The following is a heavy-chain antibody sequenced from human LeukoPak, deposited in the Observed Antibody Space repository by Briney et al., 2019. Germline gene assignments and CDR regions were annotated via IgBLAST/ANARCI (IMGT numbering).Heavy chain of an antibody. CDR1: GGSISNYF. J-gene: IGHJ4*02. Sequence: PSETLSLTCTVSGGSISNYFWSWIRQPPGKGLECIGYIYYSGSTNYNPSLKSRVTISVDTSKNQFSLKLSSVTAADTAVYYCARDFRGRTFDYWGQGTLVTVSS. V-gene: IGHV4-59*12. CDR2: IYYSGST. D-gene: IGHD2-15*01. CDR3: ARDFRGRTFDY.